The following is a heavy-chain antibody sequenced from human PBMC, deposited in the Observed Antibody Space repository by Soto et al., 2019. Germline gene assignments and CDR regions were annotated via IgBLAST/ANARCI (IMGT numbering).Heavy chain of an antibody. Sequence: ESXRLSCAASGGPFVGAGIIWSRQAPGKGLEWVGRIKSKAEGGTADYAATVKGRFTIESDDSEQTLYLQMNSLKPEDPAVYYRKTESRDGTQEWGKGTLV. CDR2: IKSKAEGGTA. J-gene: IGHJ4*02. CDR1: GGPFVGAG. D-gene: IGHD1-1*01. CDR3: KTESRDGTQE. V-gene: IGHV3-15*01.